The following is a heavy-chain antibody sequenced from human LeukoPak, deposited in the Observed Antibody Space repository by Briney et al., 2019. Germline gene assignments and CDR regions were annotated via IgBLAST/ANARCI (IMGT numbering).Heavy chain of an antibody. D-gene: IGHD3-9*01. Sequence: QSGRSLRLSCTASGFTFGDSAMSWVRQAPGKGLEWVGFIRSKAYGGTTEYAASVKGRFTISRDDSKSTAYLQMNSLKTEDTAVYYCTRGPVLRYFDWSDYWGQGTLVTVSS. CDR1: GFTFGDSA. CDR3: TRGPVLRYFDWSDY. CDR2: IRSKAYGGTT. J-gene: IGHJ4*02. V-gene: IGHV3-49*04.